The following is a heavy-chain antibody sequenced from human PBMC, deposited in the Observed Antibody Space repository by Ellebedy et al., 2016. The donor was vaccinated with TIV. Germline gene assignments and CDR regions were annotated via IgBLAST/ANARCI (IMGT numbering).Heavy chain of an antibody. Sequence: SETLSLXXTVSGVSISNYHWSWIRQPPGKGLEWMGYIYYSGSTNHNPSLSSRVTISLDTSKNQFSLNLTSVTAADTATYFCAGQFYDVLTGLAGPFGYWGQGILVTASS. V-gene: IGHV4-59*01. D-gene: IGHD3-9*01. CDR2: IYYSGST. CDR3: AGQFYDVLTGLAGPFGY. CDR1: GVSISNYH. J-gene: IGHJ4*02.